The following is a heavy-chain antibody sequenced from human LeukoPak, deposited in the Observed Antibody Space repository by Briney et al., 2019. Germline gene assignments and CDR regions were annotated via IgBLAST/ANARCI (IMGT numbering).Heavy chain of an antibody. Sequence: SSETLSLTCTVSGVSISSYYWSWIRQPPGKGLDWIGYISYSGSTNYNPSLKSRVTISVDTSKNQFSLKLSSVTAADTAVYYCARDHGSGWTWAYDYWGQGTLVTVSS. CDR3: ARDHGSGWTWAYDY. D-gene: IGHD6-19*01. CDR1: GVSISSYY. V-gene: IGHV4-59*01. J-gene: IGHJ4*02. CDR2: ISYSGST.